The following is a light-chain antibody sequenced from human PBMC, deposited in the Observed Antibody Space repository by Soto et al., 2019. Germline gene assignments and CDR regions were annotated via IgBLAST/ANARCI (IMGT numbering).Light chain of an antibody. J-gene: IGKJ1*01. CDR3: QQYNDWPRT. Sequence: IVMTQSPATLSVSPGERVPLSCRASHSIFNNLAWYQQKPGQAPGLLIHGASTRATGIAARFSGSGSGTEFTLTISSLQAEDVAVYYCQQYNDWPRTFGQGTKVEIK. V-gene: IGKV3-15*01. CDR2: GAS. CDR1: HSIFNN.